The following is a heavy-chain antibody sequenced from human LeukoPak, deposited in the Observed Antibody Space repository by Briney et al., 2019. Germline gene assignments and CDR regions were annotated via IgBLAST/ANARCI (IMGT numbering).Heavy chain of an antibody. Sequence: SETLSLTCTVSGYSIRSGFYWGWIRQPPGKGPEWIGNIYHSGITYYTPSLKSRVTISVDTSKNQFYLKLSSVTAADTAVYYCARAVGSFDWLPLFDYWGQGTLVTVSS. V-gene: IGHV4-38-2*02. CDR2: IYHSGIT. D-gene: IGHD3-9*01. J-gene: IGHJ4*02. CDR3: ARAVGSFDWLPLFDY. CDR1: GYSIRSGFY.